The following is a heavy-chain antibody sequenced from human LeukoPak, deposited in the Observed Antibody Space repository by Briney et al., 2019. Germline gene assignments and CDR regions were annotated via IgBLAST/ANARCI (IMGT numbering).Heavy chain of an antibody. D-gene: IGHD3-22*01. V-gene: IGHV1-18*01. CDR2: ISAYNGNT. Sequence: GASVKVYCKASGYTFTAYGISWVRQAPGQGLEWMGWISAYNGNTNYAQKFQGRVTMTTDTSTSTGYMELRSLRSDDTAVYYCARDPGHYYDSSGYRHDAFDIWGHGTMVTVSS. J-gene: IGHJ3*02. CDR3: ARDPGHYYDSSGYRHDAFDI. CDR1: GYTFTAYG.